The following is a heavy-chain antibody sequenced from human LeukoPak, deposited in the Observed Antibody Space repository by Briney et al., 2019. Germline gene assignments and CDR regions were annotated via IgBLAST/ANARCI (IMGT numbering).Heavy chain of an antibody. Sequence: SVKVSCKASGGTFSSYAISWVRQAPGQGLEWMGRIIPIFGTANYAQKFQGRVTITTDESTSTAYMELSSLRSEDTAVYYCARGRYYDSSGPFDYWGQGTLVIVSS. V-gene: IGHV1-69*05. CDR2: IIPIFGTA. J-gene: IGHJ4*02. CDR3: ARGRYYDSSGPFDY. CDR1: GGTFSSYA. D-gene: IGHD3-22*01.